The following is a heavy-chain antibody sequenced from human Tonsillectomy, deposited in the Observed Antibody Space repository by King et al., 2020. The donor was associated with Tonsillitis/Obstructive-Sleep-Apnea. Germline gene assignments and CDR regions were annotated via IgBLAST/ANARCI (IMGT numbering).Heavy chain of an antibody. J-gene: IGHJ4*02. CDR1: GFTVSSNY. V-gene: IGHV3-53*01. Sequence: VQLVESGGGLIQPGGSLRLSCAASGFTVSSNYMTWVRQAPGKVLEWVSVIYSGGSTYYADSVKGRFTISRENSKNTLYLQMNSLSAEDTAVYYCASTVRGDYFDYWGQGTLVTVSS. D-gene: IGHD3-10*01. CDR2: IYSGGST. CDR3: ASTVRGDYFDY.